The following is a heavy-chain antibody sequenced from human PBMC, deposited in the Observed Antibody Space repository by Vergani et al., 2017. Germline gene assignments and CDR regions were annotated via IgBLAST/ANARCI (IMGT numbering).Heavy chain of an antibody. CDR3: AKVSSYYYGSGSYFLYYGMDV. CDR1: GFTFSSYE. J-gene: IGHJ6*02. CDR2: ISSSGSTI. V-gene: IGHV3-48*03. Sequence: EVQLVESGGGLVQPGGSLRLSCAASGFTFSSYEMNWVRQAPGKGLEWVSYISSSGSTIYYADSVKGRFTISRDNAKNTLYLQMNSLRAEDTAVYYCAKVSSYYYGSGSYFLYYGMDVWGQGTTVTVSS. D-gene: IGHD3-10*01.